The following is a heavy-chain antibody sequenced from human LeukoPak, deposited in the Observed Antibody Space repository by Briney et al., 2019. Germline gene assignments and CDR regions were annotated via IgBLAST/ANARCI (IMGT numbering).Heavy chain of an antibody. J-gene: IGHJ4*02. CDR1: GFTFGDDA. D-gene: IGHD3-3*01. Sequence: GGSLRLSCTASGFTFGDDAMSWVRQAPGKGLEWVGFIRSKAYGGTTEYAASVKGRFTISRDDSKSIAYLQMNSLKTEDTAVYYCTRDGTSYDFWSGYTEGSFDYWGQGTLVTVSS. CDR3: TRDGTSYDFWSGYTEGSFDY. V-gene: IGHV3-49*04. CDR2: IRSKAYGGTT.